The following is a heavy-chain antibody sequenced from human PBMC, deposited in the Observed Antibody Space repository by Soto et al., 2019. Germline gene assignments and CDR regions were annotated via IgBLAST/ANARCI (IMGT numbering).Heavy chain of an antibody. CDR2: INHSGST. Sequence: PSETLSLTCSVSGGSISSDYWSWIRQPPGKGLEWIGEINHSGSTNYNPSLKSRVTISVDTSKNQFSLKLSSVTAADTAVYYCARGRVTPYYYYYYGMDVWGQGTTVTVSS. J-gene: IGHJ6*02. CDR3: ARGRVTPYYYYYYGMDV. D-gene: IGHD5-18*01. V-gene: IGHV4-34*01. CDR1: GGSISSDY.